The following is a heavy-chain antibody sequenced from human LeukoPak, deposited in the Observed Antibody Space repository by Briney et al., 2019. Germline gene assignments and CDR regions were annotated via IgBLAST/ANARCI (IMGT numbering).Heavy chain of an antibody. V-gene: IGHV3-48*04. Sequence: PGGSLRLSCAASGFTFSSYSMNWVRQAPGKGLEWVSYISSSGSTIYYADSVKGRFTISRDNAKNSLYLQMNSLRAEDTAVYYCARDEYSSSWSCGYWGQGTLVTVSS. J-gene: IGHJ4*02. D-gene: IGHD6-13*01. CDR1: GFTFSSYS. CDR2: ISSSGSTI. CDR3: ARDEYSSSWSCGY.